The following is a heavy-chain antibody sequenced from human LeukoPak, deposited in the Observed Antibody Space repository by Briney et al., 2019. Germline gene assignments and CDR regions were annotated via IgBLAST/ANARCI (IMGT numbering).Heavy chain of an antibody. Sequence: SETLSLTCAVYGGSFSGYYWSWIRQPPGKGLEWIGEINHSGSTNYNPSLKSRVTISVDTSKNQFSLKLSSVTAADTAVYYCARGRWQWLVRQYAFDIWGQGTMVTVSS. D-gene: IGHD6-19*01. CDR1: GGSFSGYY. CDR3: ARGRWQWLVRQYAFDI. V-gene: IGHV4-34*01. CDR2: INHSGST. J-gene: IGHJ3*02.